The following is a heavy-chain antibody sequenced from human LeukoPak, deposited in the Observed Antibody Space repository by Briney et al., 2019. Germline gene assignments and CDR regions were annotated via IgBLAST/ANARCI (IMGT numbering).Heavy chain of an antibody. D-gene: IGHD6-13*01. CDR3: ARTQASSSWYRYYYYMDV. J-gene: IGHJ6*03. V-gene: IGHV5-51*01. CDR2: IYPGDSDT. Sequence: GESLQISCKGSGYSFTSYWIGWVRQMPGKGLEWMGIIYPGDSDTRYSPSFQGQVTISADKSISTAYLQWSSLKASDTAMYYCARTQASSSWYRYYYYMDVWGKGTTVTVSS. CDR1: GYSFTSYW.